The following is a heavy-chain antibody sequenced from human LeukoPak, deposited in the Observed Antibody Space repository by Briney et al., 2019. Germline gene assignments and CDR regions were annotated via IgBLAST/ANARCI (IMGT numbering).Heavy chain of an antibody. D-gene: IGHD3-22*01. V-gene: IGHV3-48*03. CDR1: GFTFSSYE. CDR3: ATRGYYYDSGGYSYFDY. J-gene: IGHJ4*02. Sequence: GGSLRLSCAASGFTFSSYEMNWVRQAPGNGLEWVSYISRSANTIYYADSVKGRFTISRDNAKNSLCLQMNSLRAEDTAVYYCATRGYYYDSGGYSYFDYWGQGTLVTVSS. CDR2: ISRSANTI.